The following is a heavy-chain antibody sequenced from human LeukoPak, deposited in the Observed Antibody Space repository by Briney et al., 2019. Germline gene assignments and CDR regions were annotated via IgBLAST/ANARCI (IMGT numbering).Heavy chain of an antibody. CDR3: TRAVAGHPD. V-gene: IGHV4-34*01. CDR2: INHSGYP. J-gene: IGHJ4*02. Sequence: PSETLSLTCAVSGVAFSNYYWSWVRQSPRKGLEWIEEINHSGYPKYNPPLKSRVTMSIATSKNQFSLMLTSVTAADTAVYYCTRAVAGHPDWGQGTLVTVSS. D-gene: IGHD6-19*01. CDR1: GVAFSNYY.